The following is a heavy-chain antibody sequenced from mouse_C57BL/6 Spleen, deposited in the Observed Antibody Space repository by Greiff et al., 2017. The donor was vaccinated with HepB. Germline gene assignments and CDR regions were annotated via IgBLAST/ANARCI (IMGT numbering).Heavy chain of an antibody. D-gene: IGHD2-4*01. CDR3: ARHDYDPWFAY. V-gene: IGHV1-81*01. CDR2: IYPRSGNT. Sequence: QVKLQQSGAELARPGASVKLSCKASGYTFTSYGISWVKQRTGQGLEWIGEIYPRSGNTYYNEKFKGKATLTADKSSSTAYMELRSLTSEDSAVYFCARHDYDPWFAYWGQGTLVTVSA. J-gene: IGHJ3*01. CDR1: GYTFTSYG.